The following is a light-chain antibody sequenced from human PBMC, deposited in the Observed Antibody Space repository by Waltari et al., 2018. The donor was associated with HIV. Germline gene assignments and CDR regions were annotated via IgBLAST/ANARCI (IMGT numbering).Light chain of an antibody. CDR3: MQALQTNLFT. J-gene: IGKJ3*01. CDR2: AAS. V-gene: IGKV1-39*01. CDR1: QSISSY. Sequence: DIQMTQSPSSLSASVGDRVTITCRASQSISSYLNWYQQKPGKAPKLLIYAASSLQSGVPSRFSGSGSGTDFTLKISRVEAEDVGVYYCMQALQTNLFTFGPGTKVDIK.